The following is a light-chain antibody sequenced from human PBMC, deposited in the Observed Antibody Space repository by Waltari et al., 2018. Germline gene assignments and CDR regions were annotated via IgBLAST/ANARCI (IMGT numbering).Light chain of an antibody. J-gene: IGLJ2*01. Sequence: QSALTQPASVSGSPGQSTTISCTGTSRDVGGYKSLSWYQHHPRKAPKLIIYEVSNRPSGVSSRFSGSKSGSTASLTISGLQAEDEADYYCSSYTNNRTRVFGGGTRLTVL. CDR3: SSYTNNRTRV. CDR2: EVS. CDR1: SRDVGGYKS. V-gene: IGLV2-14*01.